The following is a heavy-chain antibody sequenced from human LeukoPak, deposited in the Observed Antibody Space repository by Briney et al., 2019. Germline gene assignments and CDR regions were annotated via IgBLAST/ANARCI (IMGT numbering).Heavy chain of an antibody. V-gene: IGHV4-34*01. Sequence: LETLSLTCAVYGGSFSSYYWSWIRQPPGKGLEWIGEINHSGSTNYNPSLKSRVTISVDTSKNQFSLKLSSVTAADTAVYYCASGGPVTGFDYCGQGTLVTVSS. J-gene: IGHJ4*02. D-gene: IGHD1-20*01. CDR3: ASGGPVTGFDY. CDR2: INHSGST. CDR1: GGSFSSYY.